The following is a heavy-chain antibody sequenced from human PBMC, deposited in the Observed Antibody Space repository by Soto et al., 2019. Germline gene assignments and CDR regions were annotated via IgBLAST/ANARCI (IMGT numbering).Heavy chain of an antibody. V-gene: IGHV1-18*04. J-gene: IGHJ5*02. Sequence: QLQLVQSAAEVKKPGASVRVSCKAYGYPFIKYGISWIRQAPEQGLEWMGWIKVDSGYTNYAQKFQGRVTMTADTSSDTAFMELRSQRLDDTAVYFCATSYDTGFDPWGQGTLVSVSS. CDR2: IKVDSGYT. D-gene: IGHD3-9*01. CDR3: ATSYDTGFDP. CDR1: GYPFIKYG.